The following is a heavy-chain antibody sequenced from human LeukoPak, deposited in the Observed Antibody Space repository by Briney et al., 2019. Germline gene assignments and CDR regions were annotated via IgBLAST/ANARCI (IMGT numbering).Heavy chain of an antibody. CDR1: GFTFGSYW. D-gene: IGHD3-10*02. V-gene: IGHV3-7*01. CDR2: IKKDGSEK. Sequence: PGGSLRLSCAASGFTFGSYWMTWFRQAPGKGLEWVANIKKDGSEKYYVDSVKGRFTISRDNAKNSLYLQMNSLRAEDTAVYYCAELGITMIGGVWGKGTTVTISS. J-gene: IGHJ6*04. CDR3: AELGITMIGGV.